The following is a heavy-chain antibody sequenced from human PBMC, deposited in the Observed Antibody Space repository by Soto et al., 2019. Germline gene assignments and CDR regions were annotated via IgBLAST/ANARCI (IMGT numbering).Heavy chain of an antibody. CDR3: ARGRSEVKYDF. D-gene: IGHD2-21*01. V-gene: IGHV1-18*01. CDR2: ISAYIGQK. J-gene: IGHJ4*03. CDR1: GYTFLNYG. Sequence: QVQLVQSGSEMKKPGALVKVSCKASGYTFLNYGLSWVRQAPGQGLEWMGWISAYIGQKDYSPKFRDRLTMTTDTPTTTAYMELTSMRSDDTAIYYCARGRSEVKYDFWGQGTLVTVSS.